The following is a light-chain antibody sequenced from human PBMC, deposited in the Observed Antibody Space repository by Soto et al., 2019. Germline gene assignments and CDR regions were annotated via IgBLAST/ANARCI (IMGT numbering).Light chain of an antibody. CDR2: KAS. J-gene: IGKJ1*01. V-gene: IGKV1-5*03. CDR1: QSISSW. CDR3: QQYISYSQT. Sequence: DIQMTQSPSNLSASVGDRVTITCRASQSISSWLAWYQQNPGKAPKLLIYKASSLESGVPSRFSGSGSGTEFTLTISSLQPDDFATYYCQQYISYSQTFGQGTKV.